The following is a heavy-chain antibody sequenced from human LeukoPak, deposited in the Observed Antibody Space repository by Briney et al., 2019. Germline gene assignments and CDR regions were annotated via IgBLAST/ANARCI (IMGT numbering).Heavy chain of an antibody. D-gene: IGHD1-26*01. V-gene: IGHV1-2*02. CDR3: TRALGSDY. CDR2: INPNSGGT. CDR1: GYTFTDYY. Sequence: VASVKVSCKASGYTFTDYYMNWVRQAPGQGLEWMGWINPNSGGTNYAQKFQGRVTITRDTSISTAYVELSSLYTDDTAMYYCTRALGSDYWGQGTLVTVSS. J-gene: IGHJ4*02.